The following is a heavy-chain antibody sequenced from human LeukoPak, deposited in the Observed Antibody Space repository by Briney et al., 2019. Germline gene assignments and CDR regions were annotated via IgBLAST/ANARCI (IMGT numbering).Heavy chain of an antibody. Sequence: GGSLRLSCAASGFTFSSYSMNWVRQAPGKGLEWVSSISGSSSYIYYADSVKGRFTISRDNAKNSLYLQMNSLRAEDTAVYYCARRGVYGSGAFYLDYWGQGTLVTVSS. CDR2: ISGSSSYI. D-gene: IGHD3-10*01. V-gene: IGHV3-21*01. J-gene: IGHJ4*02. CDR1: GFTFSSYS. CDR3: ARRGVYGSGAFYLDY.